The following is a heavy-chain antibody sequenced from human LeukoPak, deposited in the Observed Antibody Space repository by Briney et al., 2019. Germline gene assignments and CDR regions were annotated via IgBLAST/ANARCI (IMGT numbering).Heavy chain of an antibody. CDR2: ISAYNGNT. V-gene: IGHV1-18*01. CDR3: ARGVGDSSGYYYPDWFDP. J-gene: IGHJ5*02. Sequence: ASVKVSCKASGYTFTSYGISWVRQAPGQGLEWMGWISAYNGNTNYAQKLQGRVTMTTDTSTSTAYMELRSLRSDDTAVYYCARGVGDSSGYYYPDWFDPWGQGTLVTVSP. CDR1: GYTFTSYG. D-gene: IGHD3-22*01.